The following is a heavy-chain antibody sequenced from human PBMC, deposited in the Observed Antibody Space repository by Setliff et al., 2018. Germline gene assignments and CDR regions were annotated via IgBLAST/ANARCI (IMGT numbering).Heavy chain of an antibody. V-gene: IGHV3-7*03. J-gene: IGHJ3*01. CDR2: MKHDGGEK. Sequence: LSLTCVASGFTFDNYWMGWVRQAPGKGLDWVANMKHDGGEKYYVDSVKGRFTISRDNSKNTLYLQMNSLRAEDAAVYYCAKHVLSSGWPNDAFDFWGQGTMVTVS. CDR1: GFTFDNYW. D-gene: IGHD6-25*01. CDR3: AKHVLSSGWPNDAFDF.